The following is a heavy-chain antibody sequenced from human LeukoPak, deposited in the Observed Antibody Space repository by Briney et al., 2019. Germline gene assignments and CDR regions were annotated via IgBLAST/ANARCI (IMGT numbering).Heavy chain of an antibody. CDR1: GFTFSNAW. D-gene: IGHD3/OR15-3a*01. CDR3: TAGTGRSDFDY. V-gene: IGHV3-15*01. CDR2: IKRKGADGTI. J-gene: IGHJ4*02. Sequence: KAGGSLRLSCAASGFTFSNAWMSWVRQAPGRGLEWVGRIKRKGADGTIYYAAPVKGRLSISRDDSKNTLYLQMNSLKSEDTAVYYCTAGTGRSDFDYWGQGTLVTVSS.